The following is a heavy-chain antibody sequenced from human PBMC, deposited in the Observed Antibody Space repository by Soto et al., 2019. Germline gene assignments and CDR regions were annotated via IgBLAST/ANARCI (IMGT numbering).Heavy chain of an antibody. CDR2: IYYRGST. Sequence: QVQLQESGPGLVKPSETLSLTCTVSGGSVSSGSYYWSWIRQPPGKGLEWIGYIYYRGSTNYNPSLKSRVTISVDTSKNQFSLKLNSVTAADTAVYYCASYSSGWYDVSYWGQGTLVTVSS. CDR3: ASYSSGWYDVSY. V-gene: IGHV4-61*01. J-gene: IGHJ4*02. D-gene: IGHD6-19*01. CDR1: GGSVSSGSYY.